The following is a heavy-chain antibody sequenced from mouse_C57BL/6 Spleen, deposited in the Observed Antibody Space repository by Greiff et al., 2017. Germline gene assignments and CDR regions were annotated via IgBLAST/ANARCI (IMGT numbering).Heavy chain of an antibody. CDR1: GYTFTSYG. D-gene: IGHD1-1*01. V-gene: IGHV1-81*01. CDR2: IYPRSGNT. CDR3: ARSDTTVPYDMDY. Sequence: VQRVESGAELARPGASVKLSCKASGYTFTSYGISWVKQRTGQGLEWIGEIYPRSGNTYYNEKFKGKATLTADKSSSTAYMGLRSLTSEDSAVYFCARSDTTVPYDMDYWGQGTSVTVSS. J-gene: IGHJ4*01.